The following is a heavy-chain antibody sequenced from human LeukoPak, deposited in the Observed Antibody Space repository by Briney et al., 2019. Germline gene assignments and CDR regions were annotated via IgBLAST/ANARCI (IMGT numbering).Heavy chain of an antibody. CDR3: AKSRIAAAGTLVDY. CDR1: GFTFSSYA. Sequence: GGSLRLSCAASGFTFSSYAMSWVRQAPGKGLEWVSAISGSGGSTYYADSVKGRFTISRDNSKNTLHLQMNSLRAEDTAVYYCAKSRIAAAGTLVDYWGQGTLVTVSS. D-gene: IGHD6-13*01. CDR2: ISGSGGST. J-gene: IGHJ4*02. V-gene: IGHV3-23*01.